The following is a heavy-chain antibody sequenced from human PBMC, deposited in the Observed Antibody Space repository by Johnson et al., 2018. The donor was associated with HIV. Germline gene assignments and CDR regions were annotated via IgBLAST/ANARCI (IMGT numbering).Heavy chain of an antibody. CDR2: IYSGGST. CDR1: GFTVSSNY. Sequence: VQLVESGGGLVQPGGSLRLSCAASGFTVSSNYMTWVRQAPGKGLEWVSVIYSGGSTYYADSVKGRFTISRDNAKNSLYLQMNSLRPEDTALYYCAKTGWGYSSGWYGVWGAFDIWGQGTMVTVSS. V-gene: IGHV3-66*01. J-gene: IGHJ3*02. CDR3: AKTGWGYSSGWYGVWGAFDI. D-gene: IGHD6-19*01.